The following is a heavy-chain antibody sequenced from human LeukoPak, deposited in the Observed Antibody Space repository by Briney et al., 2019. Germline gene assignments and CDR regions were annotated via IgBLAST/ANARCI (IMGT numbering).Heavy chain of an antibody. V-gene: IGHV4-34*01. CDR1: GGSFSGYY. J-gene: IGHJ4*02. D-gene: IGHD6-13*01. CDR2: INHSGST. CDR3: ARGGGSSSWYSKYYFDY. Sequence: SETLSLTCAVYGGSFSGYYWSWIRQPPGKGLEWIGEINHSGSTNYNPSLKSRVTISVDMSKNQFSLKLSSVTAADTAVYYCARGGGSSSWYSKYYFDYWGQGTLVTVSS.